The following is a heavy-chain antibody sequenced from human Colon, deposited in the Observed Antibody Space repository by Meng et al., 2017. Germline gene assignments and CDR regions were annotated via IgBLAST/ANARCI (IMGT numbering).Heavy chain of an antibody. D-gene: IGHD4-23*01. J-gene: IGHJ4*02. CDR2: IHHGGTT. Sequence: LAESGPGLVKPSGTLSLTCAWSGGSISSNYWWSWVRQSPKKGLEWIGEIHHGGTTNYNPSLKSRVTISVDTSNNQFSLKLSSVTAADTAVYYCARIDYGGNGIEKYFFDYWGQGTLVTVSS. V-gene: IGHV4-4*02. CDR3: ARIDYGGNGIEKYFFDY. CDR1: GGSISSNYW.